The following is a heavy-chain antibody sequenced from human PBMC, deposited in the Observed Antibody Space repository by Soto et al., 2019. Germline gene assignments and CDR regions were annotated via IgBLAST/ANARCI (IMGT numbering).Heavy chain of an antibody. J-gene: IGHJ4*02. V-gene: IGHV3-23*01. CDR3: AKDSSSWYVSSYCDY. CDR2: ISGSGGST. CDR1: GFTFSSYA. D-gene: IGHD6-13*01. Sequence: GGSLRLSCAASGFTFSSYAMSWVSQAPGKGLEWVSAISGSGGSTYYADSVKGRFTISRDNSKNTLYLQMNSLRAEDTAVYYCAKDSSSWYVSSYCDYWGQGTLDTVSS.